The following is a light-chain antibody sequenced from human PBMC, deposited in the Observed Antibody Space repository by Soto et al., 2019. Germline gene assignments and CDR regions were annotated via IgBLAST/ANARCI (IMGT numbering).Light chain of an antibody. CDR2: DAS. CDR3: QHYNGWPL. J-gene: IGKJ3*01. CDR1: QSVGYY. Sequence: IVLTQSPATLSVSPGARAPLSCRASQSVGYYLAWYQQRPGQTPRLLIYDASTRATGIPARFSGSGSGTEFSLTISSLQSEDFAIYYCQHYNGWPLFGPGTKVDI. V-gene: IGKV3-15*01.